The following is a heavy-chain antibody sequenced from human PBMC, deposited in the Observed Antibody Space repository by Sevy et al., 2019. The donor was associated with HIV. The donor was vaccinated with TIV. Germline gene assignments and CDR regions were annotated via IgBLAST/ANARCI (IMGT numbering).Heavy chain of an antibody. CDR1: GFTFSDSW. D-gene: IGHD5-18*01. CDR3: ARDRAYSALDY. Sequence: GGSLRLSCVASGFTFSDSWMTWVRQAPGKGLERIAFINEDGSRLGYVDSVRGRFTISRENTKNSLYLQMNSLRAEDTAVYFCARDRAYSALDYSGQGTVVTVSS. CDR2: INEDGSRL. J-gene: IGHJ4*02. V-gene: IGHV3-7*01.